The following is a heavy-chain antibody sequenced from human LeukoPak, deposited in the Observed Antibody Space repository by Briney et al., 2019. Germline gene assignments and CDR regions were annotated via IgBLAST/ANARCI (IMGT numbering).Heavy chain of an antibody. V-gene: IGHV4-39*01. J-gene: IGHJ4*02. Sequence: SETLSLTCTVSSGSISGYSYYWDWIRQSPGKGLEWIGSVDYSGLTFSNPSLKSRPTISVDTSSHRFSLKLTSVSAADTALYYCALAMAGNPTHPLGYWGQGTLVTVSS. CDR3: ALAMAGNPTHPLGY. CDR1: SGSISGYSYY. D-gene: IGHD6-19*01. CDR2: VDYSGLT.